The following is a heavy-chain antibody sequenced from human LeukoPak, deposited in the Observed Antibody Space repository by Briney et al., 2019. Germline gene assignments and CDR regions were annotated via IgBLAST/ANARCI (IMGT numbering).Heavy chain of an antibody. Sequence: GASVKVSCKASGYTFTNYYMHWVRQAPGQGLEWMGLINPNDGSTSYAQKFQGRVSMTRDTPTGTVHMELSSLSSEDTAVYYCARDLPQHNSSSYFYYYGMDVWGQGTTVTVFS. D-gene: IGHD6-6*01. J-gene: IGHJ6*02. CDR3: ARDLPQHNSSSYFYYYGMDV. CDR2: INPNDGST. V-gene: IGHV1-46*01. CDR1: GYTFTNYY.